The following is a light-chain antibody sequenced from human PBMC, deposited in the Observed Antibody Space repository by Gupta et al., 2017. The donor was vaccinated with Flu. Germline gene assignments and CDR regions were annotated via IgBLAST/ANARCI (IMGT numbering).Light chain of an antibody. J-gene: IGKJ1*01. CDR3: QQYRVNSPWM. V-gene: IGKV1-5*03. Sequence: IQVTQSPSTLSASVGDRVTITCRASHNIITWLAWFQQKPGKAPKVLISKASTLESGTPSRSSGSGYGTEFTLTISIRQLEDFAAYYCQQYRVNSPWMFGQGTKVEAK. CDR1: HNIITW. CDR2: KAS.